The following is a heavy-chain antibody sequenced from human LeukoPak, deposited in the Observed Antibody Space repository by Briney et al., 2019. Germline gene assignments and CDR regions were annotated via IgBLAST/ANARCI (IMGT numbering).Heavy chain of an antibody. Sequence: GASVKVSCKASGYTFTSYGISTVRQSPGQGLEWMGWISAYNGNTNYAQKLQGRVTMTTDTSTSTAYMELRSLRSDDTAVYYCARVQGPEFRTVAFDYWGQGTLVTVSS. CDR3: ARVQGPEFRTVAFDY. CDR2: ISAYNGNT. CDR1: GYTFTSYG. V-gene: IGHV1-18*01. J-gene: IGHJ4*02. D-gene: IGHD4-23*01.